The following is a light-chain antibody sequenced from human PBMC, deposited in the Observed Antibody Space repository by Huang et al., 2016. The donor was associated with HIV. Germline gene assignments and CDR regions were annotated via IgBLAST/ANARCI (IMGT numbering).Light chain of an antibody. CDR1: QSVGSF. V-gene: IGKV3-11*01. CDR2: YAS. CDR3: QQRTYSFT. Sequence: EIVLTQSPATLSLSPGERATLPCRASQSVGSFLAWYQQKPGQAPRLLIYYASYRATGIPARFSGSGSGTDFTLTISSLEPEDFAVYYCQQRTYSFTFGPGTKVD. J-gene: IGKJ3*01.